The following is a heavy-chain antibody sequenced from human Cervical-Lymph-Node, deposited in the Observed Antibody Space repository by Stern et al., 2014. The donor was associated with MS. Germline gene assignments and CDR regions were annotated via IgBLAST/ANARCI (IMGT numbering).Heavy chain of an antibody. V-gene: IGHV3-9*01. CDR1: GFPFDDYA. CDR2: ISWNSGSI. J-gene: IGHJ6*02. CDR3: AKGTYGDYAYYYGMDV. D-gene: IGHD4-17*01. Sequence: EVQLVESGGGLVQPGRSLRLSCAASGFPFDDYAMHWVRQAPGKGLEWVSGISWNSGSIGYADSVKGRFAISRDNAKNSLYLQMNSLRAEDTALYYCAKGTYGDYAYYYGMDVWGQGTTVTVSS.